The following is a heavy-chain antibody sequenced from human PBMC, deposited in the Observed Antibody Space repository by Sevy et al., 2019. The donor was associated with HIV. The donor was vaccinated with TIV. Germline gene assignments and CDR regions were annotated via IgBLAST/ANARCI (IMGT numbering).Heavy chain of an antibody. CDR1: GFTFSSYW. CDR3: ARDGVAAAGTGVYYYYGMDV. V-gene: IGHV3-7*03. D-gene: IGHD6-13*01. Sequence: GGSLRLSCAASGFTFSSYWMSWVRQAPGKGLEWVANIKQDGSGKYYVDSVKGRFTISRDNAKNSLYLQMNSLRAEDTAVYYWARDGVAAAGTGVYYYYGMDVWGQGTTVTVSS. CDR2: IKQDGSGK. J-gene: IGHJ6*02.